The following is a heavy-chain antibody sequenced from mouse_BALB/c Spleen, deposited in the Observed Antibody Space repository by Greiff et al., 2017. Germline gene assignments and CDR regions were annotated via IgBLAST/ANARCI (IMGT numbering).Heavy chain of an antibody. CDR3: ARDSPAWFAY. CDR2: IRNKANGYTT. J-gene: IGHJ3*01. CDR1: GFTFTDYY. Sequence: EVMLVESGGGLVQPGGSLRLSCATSGFTFTDYYMSWVRQPPGKALEWLGFIRNKANGYTTEYSASVKGRFTISRDNSQSILYLQMNTLRAEDSATYYCARDSPAWFAYWGQGTLVTVSA. V-gene: IGHV7-3*02.